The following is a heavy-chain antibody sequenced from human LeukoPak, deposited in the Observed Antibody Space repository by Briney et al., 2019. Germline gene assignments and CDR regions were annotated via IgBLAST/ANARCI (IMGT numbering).Heavy chain of an antibody. Sequence: PSETLSLTCTVSGGSISSYCWTWIRQPPGKGLEWIGYIYYSGTTNYSPSLKSRVTISVDASQNQFSLKLSSVTAADTAVYYCARGGYYGSGNDFRFDPWGQGTLVTASS. D-gene: IGHD3-10*01. CDR2: IYYSGTT. CDR3: ARGGYYGSGNDFRFDP. V-gene: IGHV4-59*01. J-gene: IGHJ5*02. CDR1: GGSISSYC.